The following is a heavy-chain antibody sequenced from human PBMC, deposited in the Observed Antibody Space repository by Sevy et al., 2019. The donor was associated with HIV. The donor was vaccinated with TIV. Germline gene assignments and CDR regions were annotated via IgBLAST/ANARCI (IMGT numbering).Heavy chain of an antibody. V-gene: IGHV3-23*01. CDR1: GFTFTSYA. CDR3: AGGRYDSSGSFDALDI. D-gene: IGHD3-22*01. CDR2: IYGSGGVT. Sequence: GGSLRLSCKPSGFTFTSYAMNWARQAPGKGLEWISTIYGSGGVTYYADSVKGRFTISRDKSKNTLYLQMNSLRTEDTALYYCAGGRYDSSGSFDALDIWGQGTMVTVSS. J-gene: IGHJ3*02.